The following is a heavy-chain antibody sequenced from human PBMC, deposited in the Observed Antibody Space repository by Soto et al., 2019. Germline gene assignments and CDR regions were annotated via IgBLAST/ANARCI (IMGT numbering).Heavy chain of an antibody. V-gene: IGHV3-30*03. Sequence: PGGSLRLSCAASGFTFSSYGMHWVRQAPGKGLEWVADITYDGSDKYYADSVKGRFTISRDNAKNSLYLQMNSLRAEDTAVYYCARTIKDSRIFGVVTLFDYWGQGTLVTVSS. J-gene: IGHJ4*02. D-gene: IGHD3-3*01. CDR2: ITYDGSDK. CDR3: ARTIKDSRIFGVVTLFDY. CDR1: GFTFSSYG.